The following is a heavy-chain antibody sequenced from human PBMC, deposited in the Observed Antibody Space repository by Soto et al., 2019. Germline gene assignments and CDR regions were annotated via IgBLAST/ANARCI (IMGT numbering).Heavy chain of an antibody. V-gene: IGHV1-18*01. CDR2: ISAYNGNT. Sequence: QVQLVQSGAEVKKPGASVKVSCKASGYTFTSYDIRWVRQAPGQGLEWTGWISAYNGNTNYAQKLQDRVTMTTDTSTSTAYMELRSLRSDDTAVYYCAREGGTMGAGWFDPWGQGTLVTVSS. D-gene: IGHD3-10*01. J-gene: IGHJ5*02. CDR3: AREGGTMGAGWFDP. CDR1: GYTFTSYD.